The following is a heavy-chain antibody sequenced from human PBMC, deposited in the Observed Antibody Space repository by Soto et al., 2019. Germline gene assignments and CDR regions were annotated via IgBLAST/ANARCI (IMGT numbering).Heavy chain of an antibody. CDR2: MNPNSGNT. CDR1: GYTFTSYD. V-gene: IGHV1-8*01. J-gene: IGHJ6*02. D-gene: IGHD3-10*01. Sequence: ASVKVSCKASGYTFTSYDINWVRQATGQGLEWMGWMNPNSGNTGYAQKFQGRVTMTRNTSISTAYMELSSLRSEDTAVYYCARDKGSRTYYYGMDVWGQGTTVTVSS. CDR3: ARDKGSRTYYYGMDV.